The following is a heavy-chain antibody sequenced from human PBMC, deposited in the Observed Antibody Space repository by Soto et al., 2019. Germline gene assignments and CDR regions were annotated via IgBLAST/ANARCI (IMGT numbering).Heavy chain of an antibody. CDR2: INAGNGNT. CDR1: GYTFTKYP. CDR3: AKGMEAYNYAMDV. Sequence: QVQLVQSGTEEKKPGGSVKVSCKASGYTFTKYPIYWVRQAPGQRLEWMGLINAGNGNTKYSQNFQGRVTISRDISASTSYIELNSLRSEDTAVYYCAKGMEAYNYAMDVWGQGTTVTVSS. V-gene: IGHV1-3*05. J-gene: IGHJ6*02. D-gene: IGHD3-3*01.